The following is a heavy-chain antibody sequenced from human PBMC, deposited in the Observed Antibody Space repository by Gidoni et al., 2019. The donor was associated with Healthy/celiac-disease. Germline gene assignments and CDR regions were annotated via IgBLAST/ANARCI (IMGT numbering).Heavy chain of an antibody. CDR3: AKERVVTAIPFDY. D-gene: IGHD2-21*02. Sequence: QVQLVESGGGVVEPGRSLRPSCAASGVSSSSNGLHGVRQAPGKGLECVAVISYDGSNKYYADAVKGRFTISRDNSKNTLYLQMNSLRAEDTAVYYCAKERVVTAIPFDYWGQGTLVTVSS. V-gene: IGHV3-30*18. J-gene: IGHJ4*02. CDR1: GVSSSSNG. CDR2: ISYDGSNK.